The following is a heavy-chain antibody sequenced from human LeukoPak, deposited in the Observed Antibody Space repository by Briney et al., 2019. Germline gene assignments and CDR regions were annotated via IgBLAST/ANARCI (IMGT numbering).Heavy chain of an antibody. D-gene: IGHD5-24*01. CDR3: ARGLDGYNYDY. Sequence: SETLSLTCTVSGGSISSGDYYWSWIRQPPGKGLEWIGYIYYSGSTYYNPSLKSRLTLSVDTSKNQFSLKRSSVTAADTAVYYCARGLDGYNYDYWGQGTLVTVSS. V-gene: IGHV4-30-4*01. J-gene: IGHJ4*02. CDR2: IYYSGST. CDR1: GGSISSGDYY.